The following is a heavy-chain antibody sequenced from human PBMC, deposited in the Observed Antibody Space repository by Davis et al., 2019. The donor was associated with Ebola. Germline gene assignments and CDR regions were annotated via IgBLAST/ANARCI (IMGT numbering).Heavy chain of an antibody. Sequence: GESLKISCAASGFTVSSNYMSWVRQAPGKGLEWVSVIYSGGSTYYADSVKGRFTISRDNSKNTLYLQMNSLRAEDTAVYYCARETGSSSWFDYWGQGTLVTVSS. J-gene: IGHJ4*02. CDR3: ARETGSSSWFDY. D-gene: IGHD6-13*01. CDR1: GFTVSSNY. V-gene: IGHV3-53*01. CDR2: IYSGGST.